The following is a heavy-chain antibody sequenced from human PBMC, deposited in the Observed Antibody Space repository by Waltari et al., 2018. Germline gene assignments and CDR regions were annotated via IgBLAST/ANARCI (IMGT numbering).Heavy chain of an antibody. D-gene: IGHD1-26*01. CDR3: AGRSSGSYWRLRDY. J-gene: IGHJ4*02. CDR1: GGSISSSSYY. CDR2: IYYSGST. Sequence: QLQLQESGPGLVKPSETLSLTCTVSGGSISSSSYYWGWIRQPPGKGLEWIGSIYYSGSTYYNPSLKRLTTRSVETSKNQFALKLSSVTAAETAVYYCAGRSSGSYWRLRDYWGQGTLVTVSS. V-gene: IGHV4-39*01.